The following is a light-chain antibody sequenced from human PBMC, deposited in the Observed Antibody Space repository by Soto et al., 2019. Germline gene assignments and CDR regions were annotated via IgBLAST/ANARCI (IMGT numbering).Light chain of an antibody. Sequence: IQLTQSPSSLSASIGDRVTITCRASQGISSFLAWYQQKPGKAPKLLIYAASTLQSGIPSTFSGSGSGTDFTLTISSLQSEDFATYYCQQLNIDSYPITFGQGTRLEIK. V-gene: IGKV1-9*01. J-gene: IGKJ5*01. CDR1: QGISSF. CDR3: QQLNIDSYPIT. CDR2: AAS.